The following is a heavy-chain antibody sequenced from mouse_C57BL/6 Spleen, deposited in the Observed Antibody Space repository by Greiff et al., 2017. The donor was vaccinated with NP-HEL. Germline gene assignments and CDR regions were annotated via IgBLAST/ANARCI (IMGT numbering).Heavy chain of an antibody. Sequence: QVQLQQPGAELVRPGSSVKLSCKASGYTFTSYWMHWVKQRPIQGLEWIGNIDPSDSETHYNQKFKDKATLTVDKSSSTAYMQLSSLTSEDSAVYYCARRHPYAMDYWGQGTSVTVSS. J-gene: IGHJ4*01. CDR1: GYTFTSYW. CDR2: IDPSDSET. CDR3: ARRHPYAMDY. V-gene: IGHV1-52*01.